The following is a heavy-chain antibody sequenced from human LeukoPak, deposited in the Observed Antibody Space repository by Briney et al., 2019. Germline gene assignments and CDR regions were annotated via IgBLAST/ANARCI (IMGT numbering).Heavy chain of an antibody. CDR1: GGTFSSYA. CDR3: ARVFGYDSPDY. CDR2: IIPILGIA. Sequence: GASVKVSCKASGGTFSSYATSWVRQAPGQGLEWMGRIIPILGIANYAQKFQGRVTITADKSTSTAYMELSSLRSEDTAVYYCARVFGYDSPDYWGQGTLVTVSS. D-gene: IGHD5-12*01. J-gene: IGHJ4*02. V-gene: IGHV1-69*04.